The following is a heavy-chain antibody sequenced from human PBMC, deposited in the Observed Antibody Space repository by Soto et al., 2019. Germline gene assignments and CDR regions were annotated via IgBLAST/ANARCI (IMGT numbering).Heavy chain of an antibody. D-gene: IGHD3-22*01. CDR3: ASQTYESKGTFDY. J-gene: IGHJ4*02. Sequence: QVQLQESGPGLVKPSGTLSLTCTVSGGSISTSQWWSWLRQPPGKGLEWIGEIYHSGSSNYNASLKSRVTISVAKSKNQFSLNMNSVAAADTAVYYCASQTYESKGTFDYWGQGTLVTVSS. CDR1: GGSISTSQW. CDR2: IYHSGSS. V-gene: IGHV4-4*02.